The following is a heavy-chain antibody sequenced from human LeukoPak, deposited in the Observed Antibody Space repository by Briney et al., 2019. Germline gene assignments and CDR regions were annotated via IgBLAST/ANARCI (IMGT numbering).Heavy chain of an antibody. CDR2: IIPIFGTA. J-gene: IGHJ6*03. CDR1: GGTFSSYA. CDR3: ARAGPRDYYMDV. V-gene: IGHV1-69*05. Sequence: SVKVSCKASGGTFSSYAISWVRQAPGQGLEWMGGIIPIFGTANYAQKFQGRVTITTDESTSTAYMELSSLRSEDTAVSYCARAGPRDYYMDVWGKGTTVTVSS.